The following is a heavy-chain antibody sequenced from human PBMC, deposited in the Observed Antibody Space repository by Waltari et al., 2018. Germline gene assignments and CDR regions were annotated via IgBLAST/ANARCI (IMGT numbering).Heavy chain of an antibody. J-gene: IGHJ4*02. CDR2: IYSGGST. CDR1: GFTVSSNY. CDR3: ARVSSGWYFDY. Sequence: EVQLVETGGGLIQPGGSLRLSCAASGFTVSSNYMSWVRQAPGKGLEWVSVIYSGGSTYYADSVKGRFTISRDNSKNTLYLQMNSLRAEDTAVYYCARVSSGWYFDYWGQGTLVTVSS. V-gene: IGHV3-53*02. D-gene: IGHD6-19*01.